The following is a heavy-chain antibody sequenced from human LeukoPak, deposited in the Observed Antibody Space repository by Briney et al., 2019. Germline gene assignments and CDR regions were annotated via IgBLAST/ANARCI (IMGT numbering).Heavy chain of an antibody. CDR2: IYYSGST. CDR1: GGSISSSSYY. Sequence: SETLSLTCTVSGGSISSSSYYWGWIRQPPGKGLEWIVSIYYSGSTYYNPSLKSRVTISVDTSKNQFSLKLSSVTAADTAVYYCARRRSGSQGIRYYFDYWGQGTLVTVSS. CDR3: ARRRSGSQGIRYYFDY. V-gene: IGHV4-39*01. D-gene: IGHD1-26*01. J-gene: IGHJ4*02.